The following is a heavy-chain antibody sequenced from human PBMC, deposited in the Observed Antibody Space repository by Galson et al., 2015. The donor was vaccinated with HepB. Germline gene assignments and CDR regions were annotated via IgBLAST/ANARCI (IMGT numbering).Heavy chain of an antibody. CDR3: ARLVDILTGHYHMGWFDP. CDR2: IYPGDSDT. D-gene: IGHD3-9*01. CDR1: GYSFATNW. J-gene: IGHJ5*02. Sequence: QSGAEVKKPGESLKISCKGSGYSFATNWIGWVRQMPGKGLEWMGLIYPGDSDTRYSPSFKGQVTISADKSISTAYLQWSSLKASDSAMYYCARLVDILTGHYHMGWFDPWGQGTLVTVSS. V-gene: IGHV5-51*01.